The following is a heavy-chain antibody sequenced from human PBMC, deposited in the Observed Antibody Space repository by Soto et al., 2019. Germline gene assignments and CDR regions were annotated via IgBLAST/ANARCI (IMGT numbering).Heavy chain of an antibody. CDR3: AREGDDYGDSMWFDP. Sequence: QLQLQESGSGLVKPSQTLSLTCAVSGGSISSGGYSWNWIRQPPGKGLEWIGYIYHSGSTYYNPSLKSRVPISVDGSKNQFSLKLSSVTAADTAVYYCAREGDDYGDSMWFDPWGQGTLVTVSS. CDR1: GGSISSGGYS. CDR2: IYHSGST. D-gene: IGHD4-17*01. J-gene: IGHJ5*02. V-gene: IGHV4-30-2*01.